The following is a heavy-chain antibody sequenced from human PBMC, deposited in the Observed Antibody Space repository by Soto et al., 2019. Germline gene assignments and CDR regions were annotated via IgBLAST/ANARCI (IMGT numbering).Heavy chain of an antibody. CDR1: GGSISSGDYY. Sequence: SETLSLTCTVSGGSISSGDYYWSWIRQPPGKGLEWIGYIYYSGSTYYNPSLKSRVTISVDTSKNQFSLKLSSVTAADKAVYYCARAYYYDSSGYYYPSYYFDYWGQGTLVTVSS. CDR3: ARAYYYDSSGYYYPSYYFDY. D-gene: IGHD3-22*01. CDR2: IYYSGST. V-gene: IGHV4-30-4*01. J-gene: IGHJ4*02.